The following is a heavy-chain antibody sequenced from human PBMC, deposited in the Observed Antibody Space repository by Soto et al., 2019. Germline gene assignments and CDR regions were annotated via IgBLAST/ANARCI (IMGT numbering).Heavy chain of an antibody. V-gene: IGHV3-30*18. CDR1: GFTFSSYG. CDR3: AKDYSSSSGYFQH. D-gene: IGHD6-6*01. Sequence: PGGSLRLSCAASGFTFSSYGMHWVRQAPGKGLEWVAVISYDGSNKYYADSVKGRFTISRDNSKNTLYLQMNSLRAEDTAVYYCAKDYSSSSGYFQHWGQGTLVTVS. CDR2: ISYDGSNK. J-gene: IGHJ1*01.